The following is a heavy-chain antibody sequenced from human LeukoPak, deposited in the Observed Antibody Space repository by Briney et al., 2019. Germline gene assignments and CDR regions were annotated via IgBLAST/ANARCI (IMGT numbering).Heavy chain of an antibody. V-gene: IGHV1-18*01. J-gene: IGHJ4*02. D-gene: IGHD3-22*01. CDR1: GYTFTSYG. CDR3: ARRFNYYDSSGYYEGFYFDY. Sequence: ASVKVSCKASGYTFTSYGISWVRQAPGQGLEWMGWISAYAQKFQGRVTLTTDTSTSTAYMELRSLRSDDTAVYYCARRFNYYDSSGYYEGFYFDYWGQGTLVTVSS. CDR2: ISAY.